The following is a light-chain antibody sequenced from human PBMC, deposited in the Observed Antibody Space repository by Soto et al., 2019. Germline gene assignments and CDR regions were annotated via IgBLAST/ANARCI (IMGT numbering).Light chain of an antibody. J-gene: IGKJ2*01. Sequence: DIQLTQSPSFLSASVGDRVTITCRASQGISTYVAWFQQKPGKAPNLLIYVASTLHSGVPSRFSGTGSGTEFTLTISSLQPEDFATYYCQQLNSYPITFGQGTKVEIK. CDR1: QGISTY. V-gene: IGKV1-9*01. CDR3: QQLNSYPIT. CDR2: VAS.